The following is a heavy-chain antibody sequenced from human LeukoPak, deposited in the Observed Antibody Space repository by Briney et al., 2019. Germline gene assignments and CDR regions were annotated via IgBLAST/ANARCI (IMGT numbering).Heavy chain of an antibody. J-gene: IGHJ4*02. CDR3: ARDCSSTSCYDY. Sequence: GGSLRLSCAASGFTFSDYYMSWIRQAPGKGLEWVSYISSSGSTIYYADSVKGRFTISRDNAKNSLYLQMNSLRDEDTAVYYCARDCSSTSCYDYWGRGTLVTVSS. CDR2: ISSSGSTI. CDR1: GFTFSDYY. V-gene: IGHV3-11*01. D-gene: IGHD2-2*01.